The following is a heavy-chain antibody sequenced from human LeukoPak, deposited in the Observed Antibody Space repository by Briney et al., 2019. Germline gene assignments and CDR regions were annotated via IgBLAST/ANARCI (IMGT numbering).Heavy chain of an antibody. CDR2: ISSGSSYI. D-gene: IGHD3-10*01. Sequence: GGSLRLSCAASGFTFSSYSMNWVRQAPGKGLEWVSSISSGSSYIYYADSVKGRFTISRDNAKNSLYLQMNSLRAEDTAVYYCARDPGRMIRGSRRGYDGNYYYMDVWGKGTTVTISS. J-gene: IGHJ6*03. CDR1: GFTFSSYS. CDR3: ARDPGRMIRGSRRGYDGNYYYMDV. V-gene: IGHV3-21*01.